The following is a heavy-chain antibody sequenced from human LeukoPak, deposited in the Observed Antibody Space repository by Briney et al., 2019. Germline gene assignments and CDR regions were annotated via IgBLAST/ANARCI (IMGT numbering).Heavy chain of an antibody. J-gene: IGHJ3*02. CDR3: ARDRPNSIVGATTRDDAFDI. V-gene: IGHV1-69*05. D-gene: IGHD1-26*01. CDR1: GGTFSSYA. Sequence: SVKVSCKASGGTFSSYAISWVRQAPGQGLEWMGGIIPIFGTANYAQKFQGRVTITTDESTSTAYMELSSLRSEDTAVYYCARDRPNSIVGATTRDDAFDIWGQGTMVTVSS. CDR2: IIPIFGTA.